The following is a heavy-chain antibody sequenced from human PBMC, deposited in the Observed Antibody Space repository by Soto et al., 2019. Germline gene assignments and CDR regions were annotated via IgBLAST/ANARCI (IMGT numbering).Heavy chain of an antibody. V-gene: IGHV3-30*03. CDR2: ISYDGSHK. Sequence: QVQVVESGGGVVQPGRSLRLSCVASGFSFSHYGMQWVRQAPGKGLEWVAVISYDGSHKYYGESVTGRLPTSRDNSKNTPSLQMNSLRPDDTAVYFCARDREREQLGYYGVDVWGQGTTVAVSS. J-gene: IGHJ6*02. D-gene: IGHD6-13*01. CDR1: GFSFSHYG. CDR3: ARDREREQLGYYGVDV.